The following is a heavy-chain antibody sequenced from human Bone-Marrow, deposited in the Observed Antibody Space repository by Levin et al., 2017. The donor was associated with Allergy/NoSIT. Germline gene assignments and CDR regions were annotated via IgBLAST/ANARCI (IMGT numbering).Heavy chain of an antibody. Sequence: ASVKVSCKASGYTLTAYYIHWVRQAPGQGLEWMGWINPKSGGTKYAQKLQGRVTMTRDTSISTVYMEVSRLTSDDTAVYYCARDQAIYGSGSPDYWGQGTLVTVSA. CDR2: INPKSGGT. CDR3: ARDQAIYGSGSPDY. D-gene: IGHD3-10*01. CDR1: GYTLTAYY. J-gene: IGHJ4*02. V-gene: IGHV1-2*02.